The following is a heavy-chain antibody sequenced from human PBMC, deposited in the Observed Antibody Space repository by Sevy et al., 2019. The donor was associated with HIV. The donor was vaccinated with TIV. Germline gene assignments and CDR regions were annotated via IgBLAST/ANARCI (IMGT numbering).Heavy chain of an antibody. CDR2: MYPGDSDS. CDR1: GYRFTDYW. Sequence: GESLKISCKASGYRFTDYWIAWVRHMPGKGLEWMGIMYPGDSDSRYSPSFQGQVTISADKSINTAYLQWRTLKASDTAMYYCARGARGTLPAFYYYGWDVWGQGTTVTVSS. D-gene: IGHD1-1*01. V-gene: IGHV5-51*01. J-gene: IGHJ6*02. CDR3: ARGARGTLPAFYYYGWDV.